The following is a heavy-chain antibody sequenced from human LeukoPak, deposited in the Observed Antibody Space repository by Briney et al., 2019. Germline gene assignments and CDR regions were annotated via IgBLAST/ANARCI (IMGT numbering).Heavy chain of an antibody. Sequence: GGSLRLSCAASRFTFSSYWMSWVRQAPGKGLEWVSYISSSGSTIYYADSVKGRFTISRDNAKNSLYLQMNSLRAEDKAVYYCARDYGSGSYYWKLYYYYYMDVWGKGTTVTISS. J-gene: IGHJ6*03. V-gene: IGHV3-48*04. CDR3: ARDYGSGSYYWKLYYYYYMDV. CDR1: RFTFSSYW. D-gene: IGHD3-10*01. CDR2: ISSSGSTI.